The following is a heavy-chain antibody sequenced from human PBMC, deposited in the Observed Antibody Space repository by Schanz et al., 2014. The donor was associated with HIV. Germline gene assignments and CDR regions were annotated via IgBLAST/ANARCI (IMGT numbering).Heavy chain of an antibody. CDR2: IWYDGSNK. CDR1: GFTFSSYG. CDR3: ANSGYCTSGICYTRGDGMDV. J-gene: IGHJ6*02. D-gene: IGHD2-8*01. V-gene: IGHV3-33*08. Sequence: QVQLVESGGGVVQPGRSRRLSCAVSGFTFSSYGMHWVRQAPGKGLEWVAVIWYDGSNKYYADSVKGRFTISRDNSKNTLYLQMNSLRAEDTAVYYCANSGYCTSGICYTRGDGMDVWGQGTTVTVSS.